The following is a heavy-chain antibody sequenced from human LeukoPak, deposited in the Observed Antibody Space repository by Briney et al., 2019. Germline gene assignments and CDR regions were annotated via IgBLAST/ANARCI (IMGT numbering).Heavy chain of an antibody. CDR2: TSAYNGNT. Sequence: ASVKVSCKASGYTFTSYGISWVRQAPGQGLEWMGWTSAYNGNTNYAQKLQGRVTMTTDTSTSTVYMELSSLRSEDTAVYYCASSTVTTDYYYYGMDVWGQGTTVTVSS. D-gene: IGHD4-17*01. J-gene: IGHJ6*02. CDR1: GYTFTSYG. V-gene: IGHV1-18*01. CDR3: ASSTVTTDYYYYGMDV.